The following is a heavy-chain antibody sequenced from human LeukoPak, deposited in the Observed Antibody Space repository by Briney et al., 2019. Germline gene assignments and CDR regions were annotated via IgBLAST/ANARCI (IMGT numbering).Heavy chain of an antibody. CDR3: AKDGGNYYDTAGNHLMRSYMDV. CDR1: GFTLSSYG. V-gene: IGHV3-30*02. Sequence: GGSLRLSCATSGFTLSSYGMHWVRQVPGKGLEWVTVISHDAKSTYHVDSVKGRFTISRDNSKNTLYLQMNSLRAEDTAVYYCAKDGGNYYDTAGNHLMRSYMDVWGKGTTVTVSS. CDR2: ISHDAKST. J-gene: IGHJ6*04. D-gene: IGHD3-22*01.